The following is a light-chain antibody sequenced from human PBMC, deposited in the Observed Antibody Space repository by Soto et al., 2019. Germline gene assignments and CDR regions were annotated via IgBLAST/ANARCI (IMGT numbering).Light chain of an antibody. V-gene: IGKV3-11*01. Sequence: EIVMTQSPATLSVSPGERATLSCRASQSVSSNLAWYQQKPGRAPRLLIYGASSRATGIPDRFSGSGSGTDFTLTISSLEPEDFAVYYCQQRSDWPWTFGQGTKVDIK. CDR3: QQRSDWPWT. J-gene: IGKJ1*01. CDR1: QSVSSN. CDR2: GAS.